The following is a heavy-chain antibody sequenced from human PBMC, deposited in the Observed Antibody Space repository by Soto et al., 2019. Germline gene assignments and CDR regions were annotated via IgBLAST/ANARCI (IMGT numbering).Heavy chain of an antibody. V-gene: IGHV4-61*01. J-gene: IGHJ1*01. CDR3: ARSPRRVQGYFQH. Sequence: LSLTCTVSGGSVSSGSYYWSWIRQPPGKGLEWIGYIYYSGSTNYNPSLKSRVTISVDTSKNQFSLKLSSVTAADTAVYYCARSPRRVQGYFQHWGQGTLVTVSS. CDR1: GGSVSSGSYY. CDR2: IYYSGST.